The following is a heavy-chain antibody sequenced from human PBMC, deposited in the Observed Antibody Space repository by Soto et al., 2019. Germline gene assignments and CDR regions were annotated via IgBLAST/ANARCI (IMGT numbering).Heavy chain of an antibody. CDR1: GFSFNNYA. CDR2: ITGSGGLT. V-gene: IGHV3-23*01. CDR3: SKGDYGGNSPYWYFDL. D-gene: IGHD4-17*01. Sequence: EVQLLESGGGLVQPGGSRTVPCAASGFSFNNYAMTWVRQAPGKGLGWVSSITGSGGLTYYADSVKGRFTISRDNSKNILFLQMTSLRAEDTATYYCSKGDYGGNSPYWYFDLLGRGTLVTVSS. J-gene: IGHJ2*01.